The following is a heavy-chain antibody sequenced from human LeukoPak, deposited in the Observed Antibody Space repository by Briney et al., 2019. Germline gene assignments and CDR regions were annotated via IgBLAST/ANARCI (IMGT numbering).Heavy chain of an antibody. CDR1: GLSFSMYG. J-gene: IGHJ6*03. D-gene: IGHD3-10*01. Sequence: GGSLRLSCTASGLSFSMYGMSWVRQAPGKGLEWVSAFSGSGGPTYYADSVKGRFTISRDNSMNTLYLQMNDLRVEDTAVYYCAKHRNQFASGSHLDYMDVWGKGTTVTVS. V-gene: IGHV3-23*01. CDR2: FSGSGGPT. CDR3: AKHRNQFASGSHLDYMDV.